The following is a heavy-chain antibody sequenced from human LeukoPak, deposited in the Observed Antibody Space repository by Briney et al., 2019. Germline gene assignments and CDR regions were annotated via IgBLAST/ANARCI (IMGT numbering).Heavy chain of an antibody. CDR3: ARHGGYDAFDI. CDR1: GDSINNYY. D-gene: IGHD3-10*01. CDR2: IYYSGST. J-gene: IGHJ3*02. V-gene: IGHV4-59*08. Sequence: SETLSLTCTVSGDSINNYYWSWIRQPPGKGLEWIGYIYYSGSTNYNPSLKSRVTISVDTSKNQFSLKLSSVTAADTAVCYCARHGGYDAFDIWGQGTMVTVSS.